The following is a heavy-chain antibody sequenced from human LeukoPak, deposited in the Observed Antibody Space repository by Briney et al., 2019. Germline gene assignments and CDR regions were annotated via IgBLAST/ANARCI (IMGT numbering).Heavy chain of an antibody. CDR3: AREYYDILTGYQSAFDI. D-gene: IGHD3-9*01. Sequence: ASETLSLTCTVSGGSISSYHWSWIRQPPGKGLEWIGYIYYSGSTNYNPSLKSRVTISVDTSKNQFSLKLSSVTAADTAVYYCAREYYDILTGYQSAFDIWGQGTMVTVSS. CDR2: IYYSGST. V-gene: IGHV4-59*01. J-gene: IGHJ3*02. CDR1: GGSISSYH.